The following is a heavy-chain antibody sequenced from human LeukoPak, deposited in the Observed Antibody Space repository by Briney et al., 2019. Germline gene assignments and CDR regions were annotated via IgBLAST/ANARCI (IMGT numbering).Heavy chain of an antibody. Sequence: SETLSLTCTVSGGSISSYYWSWIRQPPGKGLGWIGYIYYSGSTNYNPSLKSRVTISVDTSKNQFSLKLSSVTAADTAVYYCARGLPAIGYYFDYWGQGTLVTVSS. CDR2: IYYSGST. CDR3: ARGLPAIGYYFDY. D-gene: IGHD2-2*02. CDR1: GGSISSYY. V-gene: IGHV4-59*01. J-gene: IGHJ4*02.